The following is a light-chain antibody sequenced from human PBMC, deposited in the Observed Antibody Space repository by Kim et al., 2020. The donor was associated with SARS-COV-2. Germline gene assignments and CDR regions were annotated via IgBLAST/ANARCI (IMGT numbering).Light chain of an antibody. V-gene: IGKV1-5*03. Sequence: DIQMTQSPSTLSASVGDRVTIACRASQSISSWLAWYQQKPGKAPKLLIYKASSLESGVPSRFSGSGSGTEFTLTISSLQADDFATYYCQQYVSFPLTFGGGTKVDIK. CDR2: KAS. J-gene: IGKJ4*01. CDR3: QQYVSFPLT. CDR1: QSISSW.